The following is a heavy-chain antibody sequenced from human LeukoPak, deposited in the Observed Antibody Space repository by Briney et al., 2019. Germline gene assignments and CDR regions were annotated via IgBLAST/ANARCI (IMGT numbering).Heavy chain of an antibody. D-gene: IGHD3-10*01. J-gene: IGHJ4*02. CDR3: AKDLWFGEYTYYFDY. CDR1: IFTFNSYA. CDR2: IWGSGGST. Sequence: GGSLSLSCALSIFTFNSYAMSGVPDSPEGGGEGVSAIWGSGGSTYYADSVKGRFTISRDNSKNTLYLQMNSLRAEDTAVYYCAKDLWFGEYTYYFDYWGQGTLVTVSS. V-gene: IGHV3-23*01.